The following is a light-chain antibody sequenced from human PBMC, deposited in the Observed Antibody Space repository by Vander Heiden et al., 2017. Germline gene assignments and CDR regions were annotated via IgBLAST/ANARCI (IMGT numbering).Light chain of an antibody. Sequence: VLTQSPATLPLSRGEAATLSCRASQSVSSYLAWYQQKPGQAPRLLIYDASNRATGIPARFSGSGSGTDFTLTISSLAPEDFAVYYCQQRSYWPYTFGQGTKLEIK. CDR3: QQRSYWPYT. V-gene: IGKV3-11*01. J-gene: IGKJ2*01. CDR2: DAS. CDR1: QSVSSY.